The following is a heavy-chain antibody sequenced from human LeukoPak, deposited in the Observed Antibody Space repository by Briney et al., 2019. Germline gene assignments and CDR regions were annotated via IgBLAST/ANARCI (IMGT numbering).Heavy chain of an antibody. V-gene: IGHV3-23*01. CDR3: AKDPSHTAMVNDAFDI. CDR1: GFTFSSYA. D-gene: IGHD5-18*01. Sequence: GGSLRLSCAASGFTFSSYAMSWVRQAPGKGLEWVSAISGSGGSTYYADSVKGRFTISRDNSKNTLYLQMNSLRAEDTAVYYCAKDPSHTAMVNDAFDIWGQGTMVTVSS. CDR2: ISGSGGST. J-gene: IGHJ3*02.